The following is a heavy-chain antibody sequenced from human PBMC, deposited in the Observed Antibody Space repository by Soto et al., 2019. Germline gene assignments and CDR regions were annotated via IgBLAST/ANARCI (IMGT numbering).Heavy chain of an antibody. CDR3: ARGGVSTRTFDY. V-gene: IGHV5-51*01. Sequence: GESLKISCKGSGYNFAGYWIAWVRQMPGKGLELMGIIYPSDSDTRYRPSFQGQVTISADKSISSAYLQWSSLRASDTAMYYCARGGVSTRTFDYWGQGTQVTVSS. CDR2: IYPSDSDT. CDR1: GYNFAGYW. J-gene: IGHJ4*02. D-gene: IGHD3-3*01.